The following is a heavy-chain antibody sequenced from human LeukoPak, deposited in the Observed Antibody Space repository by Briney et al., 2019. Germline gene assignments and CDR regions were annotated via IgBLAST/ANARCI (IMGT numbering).Heavy chain of an antibody. CDR2: IYDSGST. CDR1: GGSIRSSYYY. CDR3: ARHGYNSSWYLKGKFDF. V-gene: IGHV4-39*01. J-gene: IGHJ4*02. Sequence: SETLSLTCTVSGGSIRSSYYYWGWIRQPPGKGLEWIGSIYDSGSTYYNPSLKSRVSISVDTSNNLYSLRLTSVTAADTAVYYCARHGYNSSWYLKGKFDFWGQGTLVTVSS. D-gene: IGHD6-13*01.